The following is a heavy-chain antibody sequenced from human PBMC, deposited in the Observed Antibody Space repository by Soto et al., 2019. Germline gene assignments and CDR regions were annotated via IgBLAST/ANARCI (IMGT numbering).Heavy chain of an antibody. V-gene: IGHV4-59*01. CDR1: GGSISSYY. Sequence: QVQLQESGPGLVKPSETLSLTCTVSGGSISSYYWSWIRQPPGKGLEWIGYIYYSGSTNYNPSLKSRVTISVDPYKNQFSPKLSSVTAADTAVYYCARVRFGRWNWFDPWGQGTLVTVSS. CDR3: ARVRFGRWNWFDP. J-gene: IGHJ5*02. D-gene: IGHD3-3*01. CDR2: IYYSGST.